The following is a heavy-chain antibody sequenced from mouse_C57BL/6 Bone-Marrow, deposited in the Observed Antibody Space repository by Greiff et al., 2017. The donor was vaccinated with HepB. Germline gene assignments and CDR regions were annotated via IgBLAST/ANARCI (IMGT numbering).Heavy chain of an antibody. V-gene: IGHV1-47*01. CDR1: GYTFTTYP. Sequence: QAQLKESGAELVKPGASVKMFCKASGYTFTTYPIEWMKQNHGKSLEWIGNFHPYNDDTKYNEKFKGKATLTVEKSSSTVYLELSRLTSDDSAVYYCARRTYYSNGGFAYWGQGTLVTVSA. J-gene: IGHJ3*01. CDR2: FHPYNDDT. D-gene: IGHD2-5*01. CDR3: ARRTYYSNGGFAY.